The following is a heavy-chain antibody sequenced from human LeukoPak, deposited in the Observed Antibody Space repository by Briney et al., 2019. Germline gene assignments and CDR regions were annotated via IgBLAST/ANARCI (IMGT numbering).Heavy chain of an antibody. CDR2: INPNSGGT. V-gene: IGHV1-2*02. J-gene: IGHJ1*01. D-gene: IGHD1-26*01. Sequence: ASVKVSCKASGYTFTGYYIHWVRQAPGQGLEWMGWINPNSGGTNYAQKFQGRVTMTRDTSISTAYMELSRLTSDDTAVYYCARGKNKNIVAATAEYFQHWGQGTLVTVSS. CDR1: GYTFTGYY. CDR3: ARGKNKNIVAATAEYFQH.